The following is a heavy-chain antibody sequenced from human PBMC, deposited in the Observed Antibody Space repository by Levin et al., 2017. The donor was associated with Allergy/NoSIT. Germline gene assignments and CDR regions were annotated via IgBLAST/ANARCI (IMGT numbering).Heavy chain of an antibody. D-gene: IGHD5-24*01. CDR3: ARGGDGDKYYFDY. CDR1: GGSISSYY. Sequence: SQTLSLTCTVSGGSISSYYWSWIRQPPGKGLEWIGYIYYSGSTNYNPSLKSRVTISVDTSKNQFSLKLSSVTAADTAVYYCARGGDGDKYYFDYWGQGTLVTVSS. CDR2: IYYSGST. V-gene: IGHV4-59*01. J-gene: IGHJ4*02.